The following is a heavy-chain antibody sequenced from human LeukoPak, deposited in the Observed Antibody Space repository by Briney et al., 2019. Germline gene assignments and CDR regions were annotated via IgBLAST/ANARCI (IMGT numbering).Heavy chain of an antibody. CDR1: GLTLSDNY. CDR3: VRDGGRNGHTAFDI. Sequence: PGGSLRLSCAASGLTLSDNYMDWVRQAPGKGLEWVGRVRVKAKGSTTEYAASVKGRCTVSRDDSKNSLFLEMNSLKTEDTAVYYCVRDGGRNGHTAFDIWGQGTVVTVSS. J-gene: IGHJ3*02. V-gene: IGHV3-72*01. CDR2: VRVKAKGSTT. D-gene: IGHD3-16*01.